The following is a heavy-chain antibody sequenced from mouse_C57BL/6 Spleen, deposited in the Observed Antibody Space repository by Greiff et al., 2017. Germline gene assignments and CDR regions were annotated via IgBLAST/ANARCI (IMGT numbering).Heavy chain of an antibody. CDR1: GYTFTDYY. CDR3: ARSYYGSEFAY. D-gene: IGHD2-9*01. Sequence: EVQLVESGPVLVKPGASVKMSCKASGYTFTDYYMNWVKQSHGKSLEWIGVINPYNGGTSYNQKFKGKATLTVDKSSSTAYMELNSLTSEDSAVYYCARSYYGSEFAYWGQGTLVTVSA. V-gene: IGHV1-19*01. J-gene: IGHJ3*01. CDR2: INPYNGGT.